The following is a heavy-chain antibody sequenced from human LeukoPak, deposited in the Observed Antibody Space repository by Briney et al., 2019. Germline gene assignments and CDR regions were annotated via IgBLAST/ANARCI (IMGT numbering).Heavy chain of an antibody. V-gene: IGHV3-9*01. CDR1: GFTFEDYA. CDR3: VKDTGPEYYDSSALDY. Sequence: PGGSLRLSCEASGFTFEDYAVEWVRQPPGKGLEWVSGINWNGGRKAYAASVKGRFTISRDNGKNSLYLQMDSLRTEDTALYYCVKDTGPEYYDSSALDYWGQGALVTVSS. D-gene: IGHD3-22*01. J-gene: IGHJ4*02. CDR2: INWNGGRK.